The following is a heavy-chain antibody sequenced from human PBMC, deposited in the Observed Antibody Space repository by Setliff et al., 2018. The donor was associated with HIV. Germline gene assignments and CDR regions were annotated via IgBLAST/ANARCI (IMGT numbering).Heavy chain of an antibody. CDR3: ARTTYSGSYFNDS. CDR1: GYSISDGYY. Sequence: SETLSLTCTVSGYSISDGYYWGWVRQPPGKRLEWVASIHHSGRTYHNPSLQNRVTISVDTSQNQFSLKLRSATAADTAVYYCARTTYSGSYFNDSWGQGTLVTVSS. V-gene: IGHV4-38-2*02. CDR2: IHHSGRT. J-gene: IGHJ5*01. D-gene: IGHD1-26*01.